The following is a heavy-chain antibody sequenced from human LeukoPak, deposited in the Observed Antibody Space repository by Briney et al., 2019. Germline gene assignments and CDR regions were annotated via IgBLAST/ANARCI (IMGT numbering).Heavy chain of an antibody. CDR1: GFTFSIYA. V-gene: IGHV3-23*01. CDR2: ISASGGST. CDR3: AKEEGYSHFDY. Sequence: GGSLRLSCATSGFTFSIYAISWVRQAPGKGLEWVSGISASGGSTYYADSVRGRFTISRDNSKNTLYLQMNSLRAGDTAIYYCAKEEGYSHFDYWGQGTLVTVSS. J-gene: IGHJ4*02. D-gene: IGHD5-18*01.